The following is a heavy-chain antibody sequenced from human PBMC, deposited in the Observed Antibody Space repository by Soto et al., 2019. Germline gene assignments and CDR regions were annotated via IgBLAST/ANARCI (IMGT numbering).Heavy chain of an antibody. Sequence: SETLSLTCTVSGGSISSGGYYWSWIRQHPGKGLEWIGYIYYSGSTYYNPSLKSRVTTSVDTSKNQFSLKLSSVTAADTAVYYCARGITMVRGVGAYFDYWGQGTLVTVSS. CDR1: GGSISSGGYY. J-gene: IGHJ4*02. CDR2: IYYSGST. V-gene: IGHV4-31*03. D-gene: IGHD3-10*01. CDR3: ARGITMVRGVGAYFDY.